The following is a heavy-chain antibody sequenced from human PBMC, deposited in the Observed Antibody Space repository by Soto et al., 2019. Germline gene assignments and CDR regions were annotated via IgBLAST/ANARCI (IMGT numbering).Heavy chain of an antibody. CDR3: SRDSFFHQWLTARGMDV. D-gene: IGHD6-19*01. V-gene: IGHV3-11*06. CDR2: ISSSSSYT. Sequence: QVQLVESGGGLVKPGGSLRLSCAASGFTFSDYDMRWIRQAPGKGLEWVSYISSSSSYTNYADSVKGRFTISRDNAKNSRYLQMISLRAEDKAVYYCSRDSFFHQWLTARGMDVWGQGTTVTVSS. CDR1: GFTFSDYD. J-gene: IGHJ6*02.